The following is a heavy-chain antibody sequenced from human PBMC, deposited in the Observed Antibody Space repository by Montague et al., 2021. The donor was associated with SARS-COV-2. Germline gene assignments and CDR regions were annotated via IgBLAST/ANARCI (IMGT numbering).Heavy chain of an antibody. CDR2: INHIGTA. CDR3: AKEREVVRAARTLVAFDL. J-gene: IGHJ3*01. D-gene: IGHD2-2*01. V-gene: IGHV4-34*01. CDR1: GGSFSVYY. Sequence: SETLSLTCAVYGGSFSVYYCSWLRQSPRRGLEWIAEINHIGTANSNPSLKSRVSISVDTSKNQFTLKLTSVTAADTAMYYCAKEREVVRAARTLVAFDLWGQGTMVTVSS.